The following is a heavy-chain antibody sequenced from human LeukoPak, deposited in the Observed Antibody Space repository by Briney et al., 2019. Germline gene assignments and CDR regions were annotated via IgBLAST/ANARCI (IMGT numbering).Heavy chain of an antibody. V-gene: IGHV4-38-2*02. D-gene: IGHD2-2*01. CDR1: SYSISTDYY. CDR3: ARGVVWVY. J-gene: IGHJ4*02. Sequence: SETLSLTCTVSSYSISTDYYWGWFRQPPGKGLEWIGSIFHSGSTYYNPSLKSRVTLSEDTSKNQFSLRLTSVTAADTAVYYCARGVVWVYWGQGTLVTVSS. CDR2: IFHSGST.